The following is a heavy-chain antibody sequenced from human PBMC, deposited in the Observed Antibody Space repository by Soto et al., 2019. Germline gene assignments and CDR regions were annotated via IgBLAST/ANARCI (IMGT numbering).Heavy chain of an antibody. CDR1: GDSITSYY. CDR3: ARHENGGTYPLGF. Sequence: QVQLQESGPGLVKPSETLSLTCTVSGDSITSYYWAWIRQPPGKGLEYIGHVYYTGNTDYNPSLKSRVTISVDTSKNQFSLNLNSVTAADTAVYYCARHENGGTYPLGFWGQGALVTVSS. CDR2: VYYTGNT. D-gene: IGHD1-26*01. J-gene: IGHJ4*02. V-gene: IGHV4-59*08.